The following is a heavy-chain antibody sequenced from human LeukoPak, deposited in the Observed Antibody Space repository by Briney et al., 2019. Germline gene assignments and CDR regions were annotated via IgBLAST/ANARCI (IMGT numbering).Heavy chain of an antibody. J-gene: IGHJ4*02. CDR2: ISSNGGST. V-gene: IGHV3-64*01. CDR1: GFTFSSYA. Sequence: GGSLRLSCAASGFTFSSYAMHWVRQAPGKGLEYVSAISSNGGSTYYANSVKGRFTISRDNSKNTLYLQMGSLRAEDMAVYYCARGYQWLVRTPGFDYWGQGTLVTVSS. D-gene: IGHD6-19*01. CDR3: ARGYQWLVRTPGFDY.